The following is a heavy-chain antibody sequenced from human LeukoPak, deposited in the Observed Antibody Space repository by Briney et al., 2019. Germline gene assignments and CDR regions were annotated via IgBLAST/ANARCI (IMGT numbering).Heavy chain of an antibody. CDR3: ARVRFPEAAFDI. V-gene: IGHV4-30-4*08. Sequence: NPSQTLSLTCTVSGGSISSGDYYWSWIRQPPGKGLEWIGYIYYSGSTYYNPSLKSRATISVDTSKNQFSLKLSSVTAADTAVYYCARVRFPEAAFDIWGQGTMVTVSS. CDR2: IYYSGST. CDR1: GGSISSGDYY. J-gene: IGHJ3*02.